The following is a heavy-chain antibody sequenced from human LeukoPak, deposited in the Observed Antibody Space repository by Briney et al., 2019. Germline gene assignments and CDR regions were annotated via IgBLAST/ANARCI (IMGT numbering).Heavy chain of an antibody. CDR1: GYRFTNYW. CDR2: IHPGDSGT. D-gene: IGHD5-18*01. J-gene: IGHJ4*02. Sequence: GESLKISCKGSGYRFTNYWIGWVRQMPGKGLEGMGIIHPGDSGTRYSPSFQGRVTMSVDESITTAYLQWSSLRASDSAIYYCARGGTYSYGSSDYWGQGTLVTVSS. CDR3: ARGGTYSYGSSDY. V-gene: IGHV5-51*01.